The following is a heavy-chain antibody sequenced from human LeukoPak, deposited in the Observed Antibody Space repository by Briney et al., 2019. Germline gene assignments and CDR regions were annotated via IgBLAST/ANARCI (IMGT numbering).Heavy chain of an antibody. CDR1: GFTFSSYG. J-gene: IGHJ4*02. CDR2: ISYDGSNK. CDR3: AKDPHVGGYSSGWSLDY. V-gene: IGHV3-30*18. D-gene: IGHD6-19*01. Sequence: PGGSLRLSCAASGFTFSSYGMHWVRQAPGKGLEWVAVISYDGSNKYYADSVKGRFTISRDNSKNTLYLQMNSLRAEDTAVYYCAKDPHVGGYSSGWSLDYWGQGTLVTVSS.